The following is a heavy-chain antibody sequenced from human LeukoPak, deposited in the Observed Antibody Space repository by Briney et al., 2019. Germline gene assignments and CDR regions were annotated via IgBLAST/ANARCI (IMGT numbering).Heavy chain of an antibody. J-gene: IGHJ4*02. CDR2: ISYDGSNK. Sequence: GGSLRLSRAASGFTFSSYGMHWVRQAPGKGLEWVAVISYDGSNKYYADSVKGRFTISRDNSKNTLYLQMNSLRAEDTAVYYCAKTGKQPARYSSGWFFDYWGQGTLVTVSS. CDR3: AKTGKQPARYSSGWFFDY. CDR1: GFTFSSYG. D-gene: IGHD6-19*01. V-gene: IGHV3-30*18.